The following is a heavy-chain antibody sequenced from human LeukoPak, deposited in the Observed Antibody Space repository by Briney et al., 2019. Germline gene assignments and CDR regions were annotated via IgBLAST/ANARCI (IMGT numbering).Heavy chain of an antibody. D-gene: IGHD3-22*01. Sequence: GGSLRLSCAASGFTFSSYAMHWVRQAPGKGLEGVADISYDGSNKYYADSVKGRFTISRDNSKNTLYLQMNSLRAEDTAVYYCAREGVYSSGWSAYYYDSSGYGHLDYWGQGTLVTVSS. CDR1: GFTFSSYA. V-gene: IGHV3-30*04. CDR2: ISYDGSNK. CDR3: AREGVYSSGWSAYYYDSSGYGHLDY. J-gene: IGHJ4*02.